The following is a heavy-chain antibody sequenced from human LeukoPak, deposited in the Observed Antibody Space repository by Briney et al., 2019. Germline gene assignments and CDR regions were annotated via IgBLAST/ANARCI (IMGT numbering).Heavy chain of an antibody. CDR3: AKAHDYYYYYGMDV. Sequence: PGGSLRLSCAASGFTFSSYAMSWVRQAPGKGLEWVSAISGSGGSTYYADSVKGRFTISRDNSKNTLYLQMNSLRAEDTAVYYCAKAHDYYYYYGMDVWGQGTTVTVSS. CDR1: GFTFSSYA. V-gene: IGHV3-23*01. CDR2: ISGSGGST. J-gene: IGHJ6*02.